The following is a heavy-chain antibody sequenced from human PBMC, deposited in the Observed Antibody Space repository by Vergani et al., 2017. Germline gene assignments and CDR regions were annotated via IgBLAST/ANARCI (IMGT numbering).Heavy chain of an antibody. D-gene: IGHD1-26*01. Sequence: EVQLLESGGGLVQPGGSLRLSCAASGFTFSSYAMSWVRQAPGKGREWVSGISGSGGSTYYADSVKGRFTISRDNSKNTLYLQMNSLRAEDTAVYYCARAGGEGWSYSRGDAFAMWGEGTMVSVPS. J-gene: IGHJ3*02. CDR3: ARAGGEGWSYSRGDAFAM. CDR1: GFTFSSYA. V-gene: IGHV3-23*01. CDR2: ISGSGGST.